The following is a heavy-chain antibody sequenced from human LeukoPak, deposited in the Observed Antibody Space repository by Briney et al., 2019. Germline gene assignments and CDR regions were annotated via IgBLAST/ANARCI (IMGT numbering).Heavy chain of an antibody. CDR1: GFTFSSYA. CDR3: AKPPHSSSWYMSPSFDY. V-gene: IGHV3-23*01. J-gene: IGHJ4*02. D-gene: IGHD6-13*01. Sequence: GGSLRLSCAASGFTFSSYAMSWVRQAPGKGLEWVSAISGSGGSTYYADSVKGRLTISRDNSKNTLYLQMNSLRAEDTAVYYCAKPPHSSSWYMSPSFDYWGQGTLVTVSS. CDR2: ISGSGGST.